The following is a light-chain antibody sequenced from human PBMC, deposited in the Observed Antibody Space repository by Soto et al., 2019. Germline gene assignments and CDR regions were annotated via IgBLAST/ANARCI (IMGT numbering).Light chain of an antibody. CDR3: QQRNSWPPIT. CDR2: DAS. J-gene: IGKJ5*01. Sequence: EIVLTQSPVTLSLSPGERATLSCRASQSVRTYLAWYQVKPGQAPRLLIYDASSRASGVPARFSGSGSGTDFTHTIGSLEPEDFALYYCQQRNSWPPITFGQGTRLEIK. CDR1: QSVRTY. V-gene: IGKV3-11*01.